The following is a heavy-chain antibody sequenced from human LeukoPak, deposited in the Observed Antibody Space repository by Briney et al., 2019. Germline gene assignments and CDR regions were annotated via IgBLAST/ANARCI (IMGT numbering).Heavy chain of an antibody. V-gene: IGHV1-46*01. CDR2: INPSGGST. D-gene: IGHD6-13*01. CDR3: AREARVAAAGTAGINFDY. Sequence: ASVKVSCKASGYTFTGYYMHWVRQAPGQGLEWMGIINPSGGSTSYAQKFQGRVTMTRDMSTSTVYMELSSLRSEDTAVYYCAREARVAAAGTAGINFDYWGQGTLVTVSS. CDR1: GYTFTGYY. J-gene: IGHJ4*02.